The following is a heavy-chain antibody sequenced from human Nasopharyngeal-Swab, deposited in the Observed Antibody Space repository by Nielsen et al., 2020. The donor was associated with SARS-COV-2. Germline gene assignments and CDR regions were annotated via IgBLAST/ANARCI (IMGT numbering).Heavy chain of an antibody. Sequence: SETLSLTCTVSGGSISSSSYYWGWIRQPPGKGLEWIGSIYYSGSTYYNPSLKSRVTISVDMSKNQFSLKLSSVTAADTAVYYCARQPPSSWYGAEYFQHWGQGTLVTVSS. CDR2: IYYSGST. J-gene: IGHJ1*01. V-gene: IGHV4-39*01. CDR1: GGSISSSSYY. D-gene: IGHD6-13*01. CDR3: ARQPPSSWYGAEYFQH.